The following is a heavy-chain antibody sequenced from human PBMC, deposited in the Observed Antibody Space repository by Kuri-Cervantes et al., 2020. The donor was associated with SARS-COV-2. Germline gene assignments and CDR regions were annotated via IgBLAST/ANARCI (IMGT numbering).Heavy chain of an antibody. CDR2: ISYDGVTE. CDR3: AILPLMQRIITVLGVVRDGFDV. J-gene: IGHJ3*01. V-gene: IGHV3-30*04. CDR1: GFTFSQYP. Sequence: GESLKISCAASGFTFSQYPLHWVRQAPGKGLEWVAVISYDGVTEYYADSVKGRFTISRDRSKNTLYLQMSGLKAEDTAVYYCAILPLMQRIITVLGVVRDGFDVWGQGTMVTVSS. D-gene: IGHD3-3*01.